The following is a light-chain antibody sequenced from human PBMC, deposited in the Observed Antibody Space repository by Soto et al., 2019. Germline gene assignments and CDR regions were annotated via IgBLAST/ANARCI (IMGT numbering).Light chain of an antibody. CDR3: TSYAGSDTLLV. Sequence: QSVLTQPASVSGSPGQSITISCTGTSSDVGGYNYVSWYQPHPGKAPKLIIREVTNRASGVSNRFSGSKSGNTASLTISGLQAEDGARYYCTSYAGSDTLLVFGTGTKVTVL. J-gene: IGLJ1*01. CDR2: EVT. CDR1: SSDVGGYNY. V-gene: IGLV2-14*01.